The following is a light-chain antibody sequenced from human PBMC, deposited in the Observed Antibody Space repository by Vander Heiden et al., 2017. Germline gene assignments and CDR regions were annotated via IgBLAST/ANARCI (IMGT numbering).Light chain of an antibody. CDR2: GAF. CDR3: QQYNNWPREGFT. CDR1: QSVSTN. J-gene: IGKJ3*01. V-gene: IGKV3-15*01. Sequence: EIVMTQSPATLPDSPGESATLSCRASQSVSTNLAWYQQKLGQAPRLLIYGAFTRATGIPVRFSGSGSGTEFTLTISSLQSEDFAVYYCQQYNNWPREGFTFGPGTKVDI.